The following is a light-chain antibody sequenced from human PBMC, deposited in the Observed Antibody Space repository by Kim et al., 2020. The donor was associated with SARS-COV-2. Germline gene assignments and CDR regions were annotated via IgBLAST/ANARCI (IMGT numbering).Light chain of an antibody. CDR2: EAS. Sequence: LSPGERATLSCRASQTISDYLAWYQQKPGQAPRLLIFEASNRAPGIPARFSGSGSGTDFTLTISSLEPDDFAVYYCQQRSSWPLTFGQGTRLEIK. CDR1: QTISDY. CDR3: QQRSSWPLT. V-gene: IGKV3-11*01. J-gene: IGKJ5*01.